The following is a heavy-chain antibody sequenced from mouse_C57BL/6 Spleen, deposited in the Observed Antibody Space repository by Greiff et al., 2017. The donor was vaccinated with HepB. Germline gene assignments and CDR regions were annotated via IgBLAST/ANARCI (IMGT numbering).Heavy chain of an antibody. CDR3: ARYLPPDY. V-gene: IGHV3-6*01. D-gene: IGHD2-1*01. CDR1: GYSITSGYY. J-gene: IGHJ4*01. Sequence: EVKLMESGPGLVKPSQSLSLTCSVTGYSITSGYYWNWIRQFPGNKLEWMGYISYDGSNNYNPSLKNRISITRDTSKNQFFLKLNSVTTEDTATYYCARYLPPDYWGQGTSVTVSS. CDR2: ISYDGSN.